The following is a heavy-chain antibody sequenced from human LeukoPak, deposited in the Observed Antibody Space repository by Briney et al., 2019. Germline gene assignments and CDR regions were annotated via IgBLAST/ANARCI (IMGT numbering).Heavy chain of an antibody. CDR3: ARDSDSSGWYTFDY. Sequence: GGSLRLSCVASGLTFSTYTMHWVRQAPGKGLEWVAVVSDDGSDTSYADSVKGRFTISRDNSKNTLYLQMNSLRAEDTAVYYCARDSDSSGWYTFDYWGQGTLVTVSS. J-gene: IGHJ4*02. CDR2: VSDDGSDT. CDR1: GLTFSTYT. D-gene: IGHD6-19*01. V-gene: IGHV3-30*14.